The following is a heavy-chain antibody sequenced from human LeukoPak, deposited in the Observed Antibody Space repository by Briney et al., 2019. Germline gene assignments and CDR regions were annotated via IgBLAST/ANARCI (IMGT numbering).Heavy chain of an antibody. J-gene: IGHJ4*02. Sequence: SETLSLTCTVSGGSISSSSYYWGWIRQPPGKGLEWIGSIYYSGSTYYNPSLKSRVTISVDTSKNQFSLKLSSVTAADTAVYYCARSGVEWSIAAAGWDYWGQGTLVTVSS. V-gene: IGHV4-39*07. CDR2: IYYSGST. D-gene: IGHD6-13*01. CDR3: ARSGVEWSIAAAGWDY. CDR1: GGSISSSSYY.